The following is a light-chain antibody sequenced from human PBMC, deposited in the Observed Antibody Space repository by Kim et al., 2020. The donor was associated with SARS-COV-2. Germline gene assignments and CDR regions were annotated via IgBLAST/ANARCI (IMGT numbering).Light chain of an antibody. CDR3: SSYAGSNNLG. V-gene: IGLV2-8*01. J-gene: IGLJ2*01. Sequence: QSVLTQPPSASGSPGQSVTISCTGTSSDVGGYNYVSWYQQHPGKAPKLMIYDVSKRPSGVPDRFSGSKSGNTASLTVSGLQAEDEADYYCSSYAGSNNLGFGGGTQLTVL. CDR1: SSDVGGYNY. CDR2: DVS.